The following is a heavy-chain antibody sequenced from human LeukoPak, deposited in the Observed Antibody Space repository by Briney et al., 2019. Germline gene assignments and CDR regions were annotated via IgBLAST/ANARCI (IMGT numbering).Heavy chain of an antibody. D-gene: IGHD2-15*01. CDR3: ASGYCSGGSCYFGY. Sequence: PGGSLRLSCAASGFTFSSYAMHWVRQALGKGLEWVAVISYDGSNKYYADSVKGRFTISRDNSKNTLYLQVNSLRAEDTAVYYCASGYCSGGSCYFGYWGQGTLVTVSS. CDR1: GFTFSSYA. V-gene: IGHV3-30-3*01. J-gene: IGHJ4*02. CDR2: ISYDGSNK.